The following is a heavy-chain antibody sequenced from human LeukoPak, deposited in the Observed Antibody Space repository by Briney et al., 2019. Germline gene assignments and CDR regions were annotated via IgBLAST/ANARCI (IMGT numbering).Heavy chain of an antibody. V-gene: IGHV3-11*01. D-gene: IGHD2-2*01. CDR3: AREYGDIVVVPAAPDYYYYYMDV. CDR2: TSSSGSTI. J-gene: IGHJ6*03. Sequence: GGSLRLSCAASGFTFSDYYMSWIRQAPGKGLEWVSYTSSSGSTIYYADSVKGRFTISRDNAKNSLYLQMNSLRAEDTAVYYCAREYGDIVVVPAAPDYYYYYMDVWGKGTTVTVSS. CDR1: GFTFSDYY.